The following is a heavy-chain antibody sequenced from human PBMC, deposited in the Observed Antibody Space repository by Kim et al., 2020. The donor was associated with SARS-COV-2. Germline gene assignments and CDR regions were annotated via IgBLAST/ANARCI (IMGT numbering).Heavy chain of an antibody. CDR2: IIPIFGTA. CDR1: GGTFSSYA. J-gene: IGHJ4*02. Sequence: SVKVSCKASGGTFSSYAISWVRQAPGQGLEWMGGIIPIFGTANYAQKFQGRVTITADESTSTAYMELSSLRSEDTAVYYCARETWGVTAIPPPFDYWGQGTLVTVSS. V-gene: IGHV1-69*13. D-gene: IGHD2-21*02. CDR3: ARETWGVTAIPPPFDY.